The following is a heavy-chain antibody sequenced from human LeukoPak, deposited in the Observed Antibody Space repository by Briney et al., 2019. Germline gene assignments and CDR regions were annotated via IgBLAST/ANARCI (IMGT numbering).Heavy chain of an antibody. D-gene: IGHD3-3*01. CDR1: GYSFTSYW. V-gene: IGHV5-51*01. J-gene: IGHJ2*01. Sequence: TGESLKISCKGFGYSFTSYWIAWVRQMPGKGLEWMGVIYPGDSDTTYSPSFQGQVIISVDKSISTVYLQWSSLKASDIAMYYCARQTGFRYWHFDLWGRGTLVTVSS. CDR3: ARQTGFRYWHFDL. CDR2: IYPGDSDT.